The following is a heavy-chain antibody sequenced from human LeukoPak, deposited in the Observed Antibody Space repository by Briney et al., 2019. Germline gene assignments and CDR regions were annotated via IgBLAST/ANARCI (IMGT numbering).Heavy chain of an antibody. J-gene: IGHJ6*03. V-gene: IGHV4-59*01. CDR1: GGSISSYY. D-gene: IGHD1-26*01. Sequence: SETLSLTCTVSGGSISSYYWSWIRQPPGKGLEWIGYIYYSGSTNYNPSLKSRVTISVDTPKNQFSLKLSSVTAADTAVYYCARSPIGSPFYYYYYMDVWGKGTTVTVSS. CDR3: ARSPIGSPFYYYYYMDV. CDR2: IYYSGST.